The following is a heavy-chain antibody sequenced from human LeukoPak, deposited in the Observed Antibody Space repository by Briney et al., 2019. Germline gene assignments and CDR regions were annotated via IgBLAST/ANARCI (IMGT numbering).Heavy chain of an antibody. CDR2: ISSSSSTI. D-gene: IGHD6-13*01. CDR3: TKVRSGSSNWALRVFDY. J-gene: IGHJ4*02. Sequence: AGGSLRLSCAASGFTFSSYSMNWVRQAPGKGLEWVSYISSSSSTIYYADSVKGRFTISRDNSKSTLYLQMNNLGVEDTAVYYCTKVRSGSSNWALRVFDYWGQGALVTVSS. CDR1: GFTFSSYS. V-gene: IGHV3-48*01.